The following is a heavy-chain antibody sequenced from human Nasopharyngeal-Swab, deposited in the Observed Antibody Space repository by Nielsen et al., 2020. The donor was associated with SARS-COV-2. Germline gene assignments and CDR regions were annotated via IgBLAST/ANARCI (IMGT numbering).Heavy chain of an antibody. V-gene: IGHV5-51*01. CDR1: GYSFTSYW. D-gene: IGHD2-2*01. J-gene: IGHJ5*02. Sequence: GGSLRLSCKGPGYSFTSYWIGWVRQMPGKGLGWMGIIYPGDSDTRYSPSFQGQVTISADKSISTAYLQWSSLKASDTAMYYCASLPNPYQGWFDPWGQGTLVTVSS. CDR2: IYPGDSDT. CDR3: ASLPNPYQGWFDP.